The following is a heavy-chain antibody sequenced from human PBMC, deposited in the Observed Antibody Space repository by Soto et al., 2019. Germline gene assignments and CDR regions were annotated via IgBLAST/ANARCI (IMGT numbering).Heavy chain of an antibody. Sequence: PGGSLRLSCAVSGFTLSSYAMTWVRQAPVKGLEWVSAISDGDDDDNTYYAASVKGRFTISRDTSQSTLYLQMNSLRADDTAMYYCARWSYLDYWGQGTRVTVSS. J-gene: IGHJ4*02. CDR3: ARWSYLDY. CDR2: ISDGDDDDNT. D-gene: IGHD3-3*01. V-gene: IGHV3-23*01. CDR1: GFTLSSYA.